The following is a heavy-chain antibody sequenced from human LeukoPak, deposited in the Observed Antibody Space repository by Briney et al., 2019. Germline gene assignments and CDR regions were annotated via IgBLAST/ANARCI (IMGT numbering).Heavy chain of an antibody. V-gene: IGHV1-2*02. CDR3: ARDYGGNTDAFDI. CDR1: VYTFTDHY. D-gene: IGHD4-23*01. CDR2: INPNSGGT. J-gene: IGHJ3*02. Sequence: ASVKVSCKASVYTFTDHYMYWVRQAPGQGLDWMGWINPNSGGTNYAQNFQGRVTMTRDTSISTAYMELSSLRSDDTAVYYCARDYGGNTDAFDIWGQGTMLIVSS.